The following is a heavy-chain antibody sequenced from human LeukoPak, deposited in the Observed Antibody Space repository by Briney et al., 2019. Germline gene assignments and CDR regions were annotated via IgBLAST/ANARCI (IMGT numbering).Heavy chain of an antibody. CDR3: ASWYYYDSSGYYD. Sequence: GESLKISCKGSGYSFTSYWIGWVRQVPGKGLEWMGIIYPGDSDTRYSPSFQGQVTISADKSISTAYLQWSSLKASDTAMYYCASWYYYDSSGYYDWGQGTLVTVSS. D-gene: IGHD3-22*01. CDR1: GYSFTSYW. V-gene: IGHV5-51*01. J-gene: IGHJ4*02. CDR2: IYPGDSDT.